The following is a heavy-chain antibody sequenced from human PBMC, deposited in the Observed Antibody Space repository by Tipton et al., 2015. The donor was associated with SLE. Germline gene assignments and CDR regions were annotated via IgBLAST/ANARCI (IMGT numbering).Heavy chain of an antibody. Sequence: QLVQSGGEVKKSGESLKISCKASGYDFITNWIGWVRQMPGKGLEWVGIIYPGDSDTRYSPSFQGQITISVDKSITTAYLQWRSLKASDTAMYYCARSWRGNHYAVDVWSQGTLVTVSP. D-gene: IGHD1-14*01. CDR2: IYPGDSDT. V-gene: IGHV5-51*03. CDR1: GYDFITNW. CDR3: ARSWRGNHYAVDV. J-gene: IGHJ3*01.